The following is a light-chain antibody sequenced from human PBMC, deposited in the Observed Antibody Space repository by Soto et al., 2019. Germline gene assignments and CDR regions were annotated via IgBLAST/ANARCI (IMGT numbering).Light chain of an antibody. CDR1: QSSRTF. V-gene: IGKV3-11*01. CDR2: DVS. J-gene: IGKJ4*01. Sequence: EIVLTQSPATLSLSPGERVTLSCRASQSSRTFLGWYQQKPGQAPRLLIYDVSKRATGIPARFSGSGFGTDFTLTISSLEPEDFAVYYCQHRYNWPLTFGGGTKVEVK. CDR3: QHRYNWPLT.